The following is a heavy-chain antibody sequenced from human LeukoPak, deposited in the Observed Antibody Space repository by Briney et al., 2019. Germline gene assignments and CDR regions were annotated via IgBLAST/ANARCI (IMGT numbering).Heavy chain of an antibody. J-gene: IGHJ5*01. CDR1: GFTFSLYW. CDR2: INPDGSQK. CDR3: VRQMIRFWFDS. Sequence: PGGTLRLSCAASGFTFSLYWMTWVRQSPGKGLEWVADINPDGSQKYSVDSVKGRFTISRDNAKNSLFLQMNSLRAEDTAVYYCVRQMIRFWFDSWGQGTQVTVSS. V-gene: IGHV3-7*01. D-gene: IGHD3-16*01.